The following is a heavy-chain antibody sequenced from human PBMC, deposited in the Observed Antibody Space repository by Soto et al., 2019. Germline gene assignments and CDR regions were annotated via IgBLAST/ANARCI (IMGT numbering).Heavy chain of an antibody. Sequence: GGSLRLSCAASGFTFSSYGMHWVRQAPGKGLEWVAFIWHDGGNKFYAESVKGRFTISRDNSKNTLYLQMTSLSAEDTAMYYCAKERRIGTGFYYYYGMDVWGQGTTVTVSS. CDR1: GFTFSSYG. J-gene: IGHJ6*02. D-gene: IGHD6-13*01. CDR2: IWHDGGNK. CDR3: AKERRIGTGFYYYYGMDV. V-gene: IGHV3-30*02.